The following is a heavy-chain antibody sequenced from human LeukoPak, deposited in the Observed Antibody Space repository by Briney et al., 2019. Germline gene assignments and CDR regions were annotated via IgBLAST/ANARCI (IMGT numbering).Heavy chain of an antibody. D-gene: IGHD3-10*01. V-gene: IGHV3-9*01. J-gene: IGHJ3*01. CDR2: ISWNSGSI. CDR1: GFTFGDYA. Sequence: PGRSLRLSCAASGFTFGDYAMHWVRQAPGKGLEWVSGISWNSGSIGYADSVKGRFTISRDNAKNSLYLQMNSLRAEDTALYYCAKEYGSGNPRDGMDVWGQGTMVTVSS. CDR3: AKEYGSGNPRDGMDV.